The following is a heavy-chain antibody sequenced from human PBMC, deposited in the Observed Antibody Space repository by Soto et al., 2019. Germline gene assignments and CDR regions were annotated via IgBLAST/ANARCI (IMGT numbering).Heavy chain of an antibody. CDR3: ARELAAAGSFGY. Sequence: GGSLRLSCAASGFTFSRYEMNWVRQAPGKGLEWISYISTSGSTIYYADSVKGRFTISRDNAKNSLYLQMNSLRAEDTAVYYCARELAAAGSFGYWGQGTLVTVSS. J-gene: IGHJ4*02. CDR1: GFTFSRYE. V-gene: IGHV3-48*03. D-gene: IGHD6-13*01. CDR2: ISTSGSTI.